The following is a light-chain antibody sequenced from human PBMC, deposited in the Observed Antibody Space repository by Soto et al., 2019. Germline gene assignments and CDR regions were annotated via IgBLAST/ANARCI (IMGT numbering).Light chain of an antibody. Sequence: QSALTQPRSVSVSPGQSVTISCTGTSSDIGGYKYVSWYQQHPGKVPKLIIYDVTKRPSGVSNRFSGSKSGNTASLTISGLQAEDEADYYCSSYTSSSTVVFGGGTKVTVL. CDR1: SSDIGGYKY. J-gene: IGLJ2*01. CDR3: SSYTSSSTVV. V-gene: IGLV2-14*03. CDR2: DVT.